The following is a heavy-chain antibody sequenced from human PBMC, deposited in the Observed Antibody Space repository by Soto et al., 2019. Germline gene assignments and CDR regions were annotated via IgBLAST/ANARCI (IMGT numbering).Heavy chain of an antibody. J-gene: IGHJ4*02. V-gene: IGHV3-33*01. Sequence: QVQLVESGGGVVQPGRSLRLSCAASGFTFSSYGMHWVRQAPGKGLEWVAVIWYDGSNKYYADSVKGRFTISRDNSKNTLYLQMNSLRAEDTAVYYCARGLPQQPPVGYWGQGTLVTVSS. CDR2: IWYDGSNK. CDR1: GFTFSSYG. CDR3: ARGLPQQPPVGY. D-gene: IGHD6-13*01.